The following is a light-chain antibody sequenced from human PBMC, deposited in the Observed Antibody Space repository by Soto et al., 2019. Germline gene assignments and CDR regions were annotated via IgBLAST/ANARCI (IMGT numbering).Light chain of an antibody. CDR2: GAS. Sequence: EILMTQSPATLSVSPGETATLSCRASQSVSTKLAWYQQKPGQAPRLLIYGASTRATGIPARFSGSGSGTEFTLTISSLQSEDFAVYYCQQYNNWRTFGQGTKVDI. CDR3: QQYNNWRT. V-gene: IGKV3-15*01. J-gene: IGKJ1*01. CDR1: QSVSTK.